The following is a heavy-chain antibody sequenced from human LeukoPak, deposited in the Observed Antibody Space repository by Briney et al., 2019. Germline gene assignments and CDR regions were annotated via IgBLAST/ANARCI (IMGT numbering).Heavy chain of an antibody. J-gene: IGHJ5*01. D-gene: IGHD3-3*01. CDR3: ARERESSGYFDS. CDR1: GFTFGDYA. CDR2: ISGSGRKT. V-gene: IGHV3-23*01. Sequence: GGSLRLSCVASGFTFGDYAMSWVRQAPGKGLEWVAAISGSGRKTYYKESVKGRFTISRDNPKRMLFLQMDSLRADDTAVCYCARERESSGYFDSWGQGILVTVS.